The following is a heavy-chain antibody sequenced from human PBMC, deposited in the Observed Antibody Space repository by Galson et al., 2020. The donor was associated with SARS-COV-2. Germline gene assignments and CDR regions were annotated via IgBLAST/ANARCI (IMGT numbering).Heavy chain of an antibody. J-gene: IGHJ3*02. D-gene: IGHD3-22*01. CDR2: IYPGDSDT. CDR3: ARLRDSSGSYDAFDI. Sequence: GESLKISCKGSGYSFTSYWIGWVRQMPGKGLEWMGIIYPGDSDTRYSPSFQGQVTISADKSISTAYLQWSSLKASDTAMYYCARLRDSSGSYDAFDIWGQGTMVTVSS. CDR1: GYSFTSYW. V-gene: IGHV5-51*01.